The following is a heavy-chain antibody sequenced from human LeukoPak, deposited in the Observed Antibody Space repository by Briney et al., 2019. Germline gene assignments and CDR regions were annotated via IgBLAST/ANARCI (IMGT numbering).Heavy chain of an antibody. CDR3: ARVRYSYALLPDY. CDR2: INHSGST. D-gene: IGHD5-18*01. Sequence: SETLSLTCAVYGGSFSGYYWSWIRQPPGKGLEWIGEINHSGSTNYNPSLKSRVTISVDTSKNQFSLKLSSVTAADTAVYYCARVRYSYALLPDYWGQGTLVTVSS. V-gene: IGHV4-34*01. J-gene: IGHJ4*02. CDR1: GGSFSGYY.